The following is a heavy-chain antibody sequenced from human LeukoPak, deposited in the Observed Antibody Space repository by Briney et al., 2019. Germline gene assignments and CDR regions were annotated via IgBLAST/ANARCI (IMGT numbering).Heavy chain of an antibody. Sequence: GESLKISCQGSGYSINNYWIGWVRRMPGKGLEWMGIIYPADSDIRYSPSFQGQVTISADKSISTAYLQWSSLKASDTAMYYCARQEYCSGGSCYTWFDPWGQGTLVTVSS. D-gene: IGHD2-15*01. CDR3: ARQEYCSGGSCYTWFDP. CDR2: IYPADSDI. CDR1: GYSINNYW. V-gene: IGHV5-51*01. J-gene: IGHJ5*02.